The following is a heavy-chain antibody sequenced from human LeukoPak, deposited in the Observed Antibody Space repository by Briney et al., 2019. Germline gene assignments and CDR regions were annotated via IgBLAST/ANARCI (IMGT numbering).Heavy chain of an antibody. V-gene: IGHV3-64D*06. D-gene: IGHD6-19*01. J-gene: IGHJ4*02. CDR2: ISSNGGST. CDR3: VKVRGSSGRYYFDY. Sequence: GGSLRLSCSASGLTFSSYAMHWVRQAPGKGLEYVSAISSNGGSTYYADSVKGRFTISRDNSKNTLYLQMSSLRAEDTAVYYCVKVRGSSGRYYFDYWGQGTLVTVSS. CDR1: GLTFSSYA.